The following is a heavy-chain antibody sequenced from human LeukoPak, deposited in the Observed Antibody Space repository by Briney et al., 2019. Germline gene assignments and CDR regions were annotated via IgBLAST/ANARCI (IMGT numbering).Heavy chain of an antibody. CDR1: GGSISSYY. CDR3: ARVRGYCSGGSCWYFDL. D-gene: IGHD2-15*01. V-gene: IGHV4-59*01. CDR2: IYYSGST. J-gene: IGHJ2*01. Sequence: PSETLSLTRTVSGGSISSYYWSWIRQPPGKGLEWIGYIYYSGSTNYNPSLKSRVTISVDTSKNQFSLKLSSVTAADTAVYYCARVRGYCSGGSCWYFDLWGRGTLVTVSS.